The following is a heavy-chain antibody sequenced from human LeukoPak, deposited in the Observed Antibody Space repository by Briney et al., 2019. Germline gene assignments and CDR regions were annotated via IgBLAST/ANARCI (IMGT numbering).Heavy chain of an antibody. Sequence: ASVKVSCKASGYTFTGYYLHWVRQAPGQGLEWMGWISAYNGDTNYAQNLQGRVTMTTDTSTSTAYMELRSLRSDDTAVYYCARDPTNTSGYYAYFDYWGQGTLVTVSS. CDR1: GYTFTGYY. D-gene: IGHD5-12*01. V-gene: IGHV1-18*04. CDR3: ARDPTNTSGYYAYFDY. CDR2: ISAYNGDT. J-gene: IGHJ4*02.